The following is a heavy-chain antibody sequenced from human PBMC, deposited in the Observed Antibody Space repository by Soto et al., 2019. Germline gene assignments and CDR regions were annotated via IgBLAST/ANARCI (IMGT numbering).Heavy chain of an antibody. CDR2: IFSSGGT. CDR3: ASEGLGTSAAPGVYSLLINRLDP. D-gene: IGHD6-13*01. V-gene: IGHV4-4*07. Sequence: PSETLSLTCTVSGGSVSSYWWSWIRQPAGKGLEWIGRIFSSGGTNYNPSLENRVTMSVDTSKNQISLKLRSVTTGDTAMYYCASEGLGTSAAPGVYSLLINRLDPWGQGTLVTVSS. CDR1: GGSVSSYW. J-gene: IGHJ5*02.